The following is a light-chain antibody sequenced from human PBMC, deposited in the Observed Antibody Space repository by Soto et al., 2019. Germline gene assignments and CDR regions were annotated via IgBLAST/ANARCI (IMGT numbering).Light chain of an antibody. J-gene: IGLJ1*01. CDR3: SSYVGSNNFV. V-gene: IGLV2-8*01. Sequence: QSVLTQPPSASGSPGQSVTISCTGTSSDVGGYNYVSWFQQHPGKAPKLMIYEVTKRPSGVPDRFSGSKSGNTASLTVSGLQAEDEAEYYCSSYVGSNNFVFGTGT. CDR1: SSDVGGYNY. CDR2: EVT.